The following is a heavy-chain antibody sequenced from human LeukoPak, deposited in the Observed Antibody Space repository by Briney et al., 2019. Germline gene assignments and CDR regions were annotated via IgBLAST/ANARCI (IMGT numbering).Heavy chain of an antibody. CDR1: GFTFSSAW. Sequence: GGSLRLSCAASGFTFSSAWMTWVRQAPGQGLDWVGRIKARADGGTAEYAEPVKGRFTISRDDSKDTLYLQMNSLITEDTRVYYCTTAEDGLWGQGTMVTVSS. CDR2: IKARADGGTA. V-gene: IGHV3-15*01. CDR3: TTAEDGL. D-gene: IGHD6-25*01. J-gene: IGHJ3*01.